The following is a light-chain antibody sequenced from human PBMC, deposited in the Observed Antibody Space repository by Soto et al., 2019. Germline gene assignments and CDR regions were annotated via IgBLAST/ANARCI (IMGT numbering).Light chain of an antibody. CDR1: QDIRKD. CDR2: SAS. V-gene: IGKV1-17*01. CDR3: LHHHISPFT. J-gene: IGKJ3*01. Sequence: DIQMTQSPSSLSASVGDRVTITCRASQDIRKDLGWYQQKPGKAPKRLISSASNLQSGVPSRFSGSGSGSGFTLTIRSLQPEDVETYYCLHHHISPFTFGPGTTVEI.